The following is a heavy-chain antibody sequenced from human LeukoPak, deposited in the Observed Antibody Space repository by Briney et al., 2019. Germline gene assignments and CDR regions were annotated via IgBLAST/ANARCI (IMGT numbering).Heavy chain of an antibody. CDR2: ISGSASST. CDR1: GFTFSNYA. Sequence: TGGSLRLSCAAAGFTFSNYAMSWARQAPGKGLEWVSAISGSASSTYHADSVKGRFTISRDNSKNTLYLQMNSLRAEDTAVYYCAKDQAYYDILTGYLIDYWGQGTLVTVSS. J-gene: IGHJ4*02. CDR3: AKDQAYYDILTGYLIDY. V-gene: IGHV3-23*01. D-gene: IGHD3-9*01.